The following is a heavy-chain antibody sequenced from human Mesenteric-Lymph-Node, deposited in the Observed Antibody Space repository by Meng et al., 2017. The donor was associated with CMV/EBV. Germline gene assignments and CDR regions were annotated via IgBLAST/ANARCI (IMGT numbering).Heavy chain of an antibody. Sequence: ASVKVSCKASGYTFTDYGVTWVRQAPGHGLEWMGWINAHQGNTGNTNYARKFQDRVTMTRDTATTTAYLELRDLRSDDTAVYCCVRETDSGSHRYFLQNIMDVWGQGTTVTVSS. D-gene: IGHD1-26*01. CDR3: VRETDSGSHRYFLQNIMDV. V-gene: IGHV1-18*01. CDR1: GYTFTDYG. J-gene: IGHJ6*02. CDR2: INAHQGNTGNT.